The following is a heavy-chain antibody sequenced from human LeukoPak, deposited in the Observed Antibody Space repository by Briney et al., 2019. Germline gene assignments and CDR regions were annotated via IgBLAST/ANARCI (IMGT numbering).Heavy chain of an antibody. D-gene: IGHD4-23*01. CDR1: GFTFSSYG. CDR2: IRYDGSNK. Sequence: PGGSLRLSCAASGFTFSSYGMHWVCQAPGKGLEWVAFIRYDGSNKYYADSVKGRISISRDNFKNTLSLQMINLRGGDTAVYYCARTPVVTGDYYFYYMDVWGKGTTVTVSS. CDR3: ARTPVVTGDYYFYYMDV. V-gene: IGHV3-30*02. J-gene: IGHJ6*03.